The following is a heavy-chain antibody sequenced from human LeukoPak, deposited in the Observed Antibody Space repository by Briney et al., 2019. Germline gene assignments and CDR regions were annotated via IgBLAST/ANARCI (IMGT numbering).Heavy chain of an antibody. D-gene: IGHD3-22*01. V-gene: IGHV3-48*01. CDR1: GFTFSSYS. Sequence: GGSLRLSCAASGFTFSSYSMNWVRQAPGKGLEWVSYISGSSSTIYYADSVKGRFTISRDNAKNSLYLHMNSLRGEDTAVYYCARSYYDSSGYYWSYFDYWGQGTLVTVSS. J-gene: IGHJ4*02. CDR3: ARSYYDSSGYYWSYFDY. CDR2: ISGSSSTI.